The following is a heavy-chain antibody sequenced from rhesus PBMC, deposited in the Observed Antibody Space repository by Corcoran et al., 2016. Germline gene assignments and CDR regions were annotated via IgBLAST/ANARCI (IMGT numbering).Heavy chain of an antibody. D-gene: IGHD1-26*01. Sequence: QLQLQESGPGLVKPSETLSLTCAFSGGSISSHSWRWIRPPPGKGLEWIGRISGSGGSTDYNPSLKSRVTISTYTSKNQFSLKLSSVTAADTAVYYCARSINWYFDIWGPGTPITISS. CDR1: GGSISSHS. V-gene: IGHV4-173*01. CDR3: ARSINWYFDI. CDR2: ISGSGGST. J-gene: IGHJ2*01.